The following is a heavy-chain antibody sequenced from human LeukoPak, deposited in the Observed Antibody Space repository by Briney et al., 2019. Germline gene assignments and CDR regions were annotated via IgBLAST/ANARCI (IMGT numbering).Heavy chain of an antibody. CDR3: PRVAFFEWLRPYYYYMDL. J-gene: IGHJ6*03. D-gene: IGHD3-3*01. Sequence: PSETLSLTCTVSGGSISSYYWSWIRQPPGKGLVGIGYIYYSGSTNYNPSLKSRVTISEDTSKNQFSLKLSSVTCADAALYYCPRVAFFEWLRPYYYYMDLEPKENTATVSS. CDR2: IYYSGST. CDR1: GGSISSYY. V-gene: IGHV4-59*01.